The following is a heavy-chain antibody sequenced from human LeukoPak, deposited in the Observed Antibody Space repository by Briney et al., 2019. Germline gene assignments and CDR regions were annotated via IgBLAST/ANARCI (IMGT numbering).Heavy chain of an antibody. V-gene: IGHV3-48*01. J-gene: IGHJ6*02. CDR1: GFTFSSYS. CDR2: ISSSRSTI. CDR3: ARDEYCSGGRCYYYGMDV. D-gene: IGHD2-15*01. Sequence: GGSLRLSCAASGFTFSSYSMNWVRQAPGKGLECVSYISSSRSTISYADSVKGRFTISRDNAKNSLYLQMNSLRVEDTAAYYCARDEYCSGGRCYYYGMDVWGQGTTVTVAS.